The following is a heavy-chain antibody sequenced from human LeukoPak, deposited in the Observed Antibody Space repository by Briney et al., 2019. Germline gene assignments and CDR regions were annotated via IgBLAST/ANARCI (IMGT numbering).Heavy chain of an antibody. D-gene: IGHD2-15*01. Sequence: GESLKISCKGSGYIFSTSWIGWVRQMPGKGLEWMGIIYPGDPDTRYSPSFQGQVTISADKSISTAYLQWSSLKASDTAMYYCARRDPGWWWLIWGQGTLVTVSS. CDR2: IYPGDPDT. V-gene: IGHV5-51*01. J-gene: IGHJ4*02. CDR1: GYIFSTSW. CDR3: ARRDPGWWWLI.